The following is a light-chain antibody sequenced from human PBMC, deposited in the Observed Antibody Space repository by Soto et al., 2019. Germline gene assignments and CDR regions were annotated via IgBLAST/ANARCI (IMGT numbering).Light chain of an antibody. Sequence: ETVLTQSPGTLSLSPGERATLSCRASQSVSSYYLAWYQQKPGQAPRLLIYAASSRATGIPDRFSGGGSGTDFTLTISRLEPEDFAVYYCQQCGSSPWTFGQVTKVDIK. CDR3: QQCGSSPWT. CDR1: QSVSSYY. J-gene: IGKJ1*01. V-gene: IGKV3-20*01. CDR2: AAS.